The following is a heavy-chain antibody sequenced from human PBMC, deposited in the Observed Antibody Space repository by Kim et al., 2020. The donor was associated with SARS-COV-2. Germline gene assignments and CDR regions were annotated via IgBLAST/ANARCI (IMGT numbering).Heavy chain of an antibody. CDR3: AREGALGHGWLDY. J-gene: IGHJ4*02. V-gene: IGHV4-30-4*01. Sequence: SETLSLTCTVSGGSISSGDYYWSWIRQPPGKGLEWIGYIYYSGSTYYNPSLKSRVTISVDTSKNQFSLKLSSVTAADTAVYYCAREGALGHGWLDYWGQGTLVTVSS. CDR2: IYYSGST. D-gene: IGHD1-26*01. CDR1: GGSISSGDYY.